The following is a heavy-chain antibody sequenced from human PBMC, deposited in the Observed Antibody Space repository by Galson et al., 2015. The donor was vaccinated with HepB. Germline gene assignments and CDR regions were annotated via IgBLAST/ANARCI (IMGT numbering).Heavy chain of an antibody. V-gene: IGHV3-30*04. CDR3: ARVVGRSITRDLGYFDY. D-gene: IGHD3-10*01. Sequence: SLRLSCAASGFTFSSYAMHWVRQAPGKGLEWVAVISYDGSNKYYADSVKGRFTISRDNSKNTLYLQMNSLRAEDTAVYYCARVVGRSITRDLGYFDYWGQGTLVTVSS. CDR1: GFTFSSYA. CDR2: ISYDGSNK. J-gene: IGHJ4*02.